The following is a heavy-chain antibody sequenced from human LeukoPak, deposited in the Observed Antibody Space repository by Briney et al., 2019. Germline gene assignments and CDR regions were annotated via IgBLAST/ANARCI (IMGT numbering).Heavy chain of an antibody. V-gene: IGHV4-61*02. J-gene: IGHJ4*02. D-gene: IGHD4-17*01. CDR2: IYTSGST. CDR1: GGSISSGSYY. CDR3: ARDGDYGDPDIYFDY. Sequence: PSETLSLTCTVSGGSISSGSYYWRWIRQPAGKGLEWIGRIYTSGSTNYNPSLKSRVTISVDTSKNQFSLKLSSVTAADTAVYYCARDGDYGDPDIYFDYWGQGTLVTVSS.